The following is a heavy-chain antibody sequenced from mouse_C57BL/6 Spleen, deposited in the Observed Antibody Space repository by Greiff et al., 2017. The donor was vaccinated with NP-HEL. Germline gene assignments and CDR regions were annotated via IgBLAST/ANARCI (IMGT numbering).Heavy chain of an antibody. V-gene: IGHV1-52*01. CDR1: GYTFTSYW. D-gene: IGHD1-1*01. Sequence: QVQLQQPGAELVRPGSSVKPSCKASGYTFTSYWMHWVKQRPIQGLEWIGNIDPSDSETHYNQKFKDKATLTVDKSSSTAYMQLSSLTSEDSAVYYCARFYYYGSSLYAMDYWGQGTSVTVSS. CDR2: IDPSDSET. J-gene: IGHJ4*01. CDR3: ARFYYYGSSLYAMDY.